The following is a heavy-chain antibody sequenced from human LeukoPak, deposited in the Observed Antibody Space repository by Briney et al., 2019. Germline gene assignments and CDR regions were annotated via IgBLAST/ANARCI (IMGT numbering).Heavy chain of an antibody. D-gene: IGHD2-15*01. CDR2: INQDGSEK. V-gene: IGHV3-7*05. CDR3: ARDGGGDIVVAFAFDI. J-gene: IGHJ3*02. CDR1: GFTFSNYW. Sequence: GGSLRLSCAASGFTFSNYWMSWVRQAPGKGLEWVAHINQDGSEKYYVDSVKGRFTISRDNAKNSLYLQMNSLRAEDTAVYYCARDGGGDIVVAFAFDIWSQGTMVTVSS.